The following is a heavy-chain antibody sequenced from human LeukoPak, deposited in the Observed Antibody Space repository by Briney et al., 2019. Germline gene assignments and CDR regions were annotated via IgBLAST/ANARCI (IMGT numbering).Heavy chain of an antibody. J-gene: IGHJ4*02. CDR2: IRYDGSNK. D-gene: IGHD2-21*02. V-gene: IGHV3-30*02. Sequence: GASLRHSCAASGFTFSSYGMHWVRQAPGKGLEWVAFIRYDGSNKYYADSVKGRFTISRDNSKNTLYLQMNSLRAEDTAVYYCAKDPRCGGDCYSDDYWGQGTLVTVSS. CDR3: AKDPRCGGDCYSDDY. CDR1: GFTFSSYG.